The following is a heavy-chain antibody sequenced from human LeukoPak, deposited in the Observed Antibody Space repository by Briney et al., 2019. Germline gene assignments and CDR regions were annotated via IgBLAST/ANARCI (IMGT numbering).Heavy chain of an antibody. V-gene: IGHV4-30-4*01. Sequence: SQTLSLTCTVSGASVSSGDYWSWLRQPPGKGLEWIGHIHYSGNSDYNPSLRSRLSISIDTAINQFSLMLNSVTAADTAVYYCARIDCITTSCYDWRGWFDPWGQGTLVTVSS. CDR3: ARIDCITTSCYDWRGWFDP. J-gene: IGHJ5*02. CDR1: GASVSSGDY. CDR2: IHYSGNS. D-gene: IGHD2-2*01.